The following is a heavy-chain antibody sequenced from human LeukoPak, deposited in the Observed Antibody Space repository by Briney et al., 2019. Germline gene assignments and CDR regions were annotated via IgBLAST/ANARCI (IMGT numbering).Heavy chain of an antibody. CDR3: ARARPWDSSRSYYFGMDV. J-gene: IGHJ6*02. CDR2: IPGSGGAT. D-gene: IGHD3-22*01. Sequence: GGSLRLSCAASKFAFSSYAIRWVRQAPGTGLEWVSSIPGSGGATYYADSVRGRFSISRDSSKNTVYLQMNSLRDEDTAVYYCARARPWDSSRSYYFGMDVWAMGPRSPSP. V-gene: IGHV3-23*01. CDR1: KFAFSSYA.